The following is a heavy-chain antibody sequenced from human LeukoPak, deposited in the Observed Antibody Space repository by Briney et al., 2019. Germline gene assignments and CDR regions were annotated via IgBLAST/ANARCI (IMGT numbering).Heavy chain of an antibody. Sequence: PGGSLRLSCAASGFTFSSYDMSWVRQAPGKGVEWVSFIRSDGGSTLYADSVKGRFTISRDNSKNTLYAEMTSLRAEDTAVYYCATLASGYSSPFDYWGQGTLVTVSS. J-gene: IGHJ4*02. V-gene: IGHV3-23*01. CDR2: IRSDGGST. D-gene: IGHD6-13*01. CDR1: GFTFSSYD. CDR3: ATLASGYSSPFDY.